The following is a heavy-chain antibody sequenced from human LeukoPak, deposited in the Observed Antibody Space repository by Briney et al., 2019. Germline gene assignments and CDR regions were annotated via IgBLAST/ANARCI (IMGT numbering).Heavy chain of an antibody. CDR3: ARDLWGVITSNFDY. Sequence: VASVKVSCKASGYTFTSYDINWVRQATGQGLEWMGIINPSGGSTSYAQKFQGRVTMTRDTSTSTVYMELSSLRSEDTAVYYCARDLWGVITSNFDYWGQGTLVTVSS. V-gene: IGHV1-46*01. D-gene: IGHD3-22*01. CDR1: GYTFTSYD. J-gene: IGHJ4*02. CDR2: INPSGGST.